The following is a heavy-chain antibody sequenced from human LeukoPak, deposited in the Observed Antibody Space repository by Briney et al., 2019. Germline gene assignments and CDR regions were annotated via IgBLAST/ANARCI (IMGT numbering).Heavy chain of an antibody. CDR2: IIPIFGIA. J-gene: IGHJ4*02. CDR1: GGTFSSYA. V-gene: IGHV1-69*04. Sequence: SVKVSCKASGGTFSSYAISWVRQAPGQGLEWMGRIIPIFGIANYAQKFQGRVTITADKSTTTAYMELSSLRSEDTAVYYCASGIYYDSSGSLMGYWGQGTLVTVSS. D-gene: IGHD3-22*01. CDR3: ASGIYYDSSGSLMGY.